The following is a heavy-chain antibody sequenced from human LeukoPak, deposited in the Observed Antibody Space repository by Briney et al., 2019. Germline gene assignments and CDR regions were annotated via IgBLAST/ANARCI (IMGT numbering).Heavy chain of an antibody. Sequence: GGCLRLSCAASGFTFSGYSMNWVRQAPGRGLEWVSSISSTSTYIDYADSVKGRFTISRDNAKNSLYLQMNSLRAEDTAVYYCARGTLNIPGEHGAFDYWGQGTLVTVSS. V-gene: IGHV3-21*01. D-gene: IGHD1-14*01. CDR3: ARGTLNIPGEHGAFDY. CDR1: GFTFSGYS. J-gene: IGHJ4*02. CDR2: ISSTSTYI.